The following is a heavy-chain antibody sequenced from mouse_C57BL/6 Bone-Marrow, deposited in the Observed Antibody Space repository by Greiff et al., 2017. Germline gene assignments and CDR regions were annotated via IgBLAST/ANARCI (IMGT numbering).Heavy chain of an antibody. CDR1: GFNIKDDY. J-gene: IGHJ3*01. V-gene: IGHV14-4*01. Sequence: VQLQQSGAELVRPGASVKLSCTASGFNIKDDYMHWVKQRPEQGLEWIGWIDPGNGDTEYASKFQGKATITADTSSNTAYLQLSSLTSEDTAVYYCTTRDGAWFAYWGQGTLVTVSA. D-gene: IGHD3-3*01. CDR2: IDPGNGDT. CDR3: TTRDGAWFAY.